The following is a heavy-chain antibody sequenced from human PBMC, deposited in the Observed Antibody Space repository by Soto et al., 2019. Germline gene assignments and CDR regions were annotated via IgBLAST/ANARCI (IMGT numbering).Heavy chain of an antibody. CDR3: AKVVVVPAALDYYYSYGTDV. CDR1: GFTFRSYA. D-gene: IGHD2-2*01. J-gene: IGHJ6*02. Sequence: GSLRLSCAASGFTFRSYAMCCVRQAQGKGLEWVSAISGSGGSTYYADSVKGRFTISRDNSKNTLYLQMNSLRAEDTAVYYCAKVVVVPAALDYYYSYGTDVWGQGTTVTVSS. V-gene: IGHV3-23*01. CDR2: ISGSGGST.